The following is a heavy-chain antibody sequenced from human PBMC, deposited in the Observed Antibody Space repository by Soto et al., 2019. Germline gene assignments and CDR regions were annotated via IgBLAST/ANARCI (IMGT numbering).Heavy chain of an antibody. J-gene: IGHJ4*02. CDR2: ISAYNGNT. V-gene: IGHV1-18*01. CDR1: GYTFTSYG. Sequence: QVQLVQSGAEVKKPGASVKVSCKASGYTFTSYGISWVRQAPGQGLEWMGWISAYNGNTNYAQKLQGRVTMTTDTSTSTAYMELRSLRSDDTAVYYCAGDSRAGYTGTPFDYWGQGTLVTVSS. D-gene: IGHD6-13*01. CDR3: AGDSRAGYTGTPFDY.